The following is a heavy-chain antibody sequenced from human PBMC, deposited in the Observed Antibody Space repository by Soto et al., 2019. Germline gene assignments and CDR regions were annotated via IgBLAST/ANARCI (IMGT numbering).Heavy chain of an antibody. CDR2: ISYDGSNK. D-gene: IGHD1-26*01. J-gene: IGHJ6*02. CDR1: GFTFSSYG. V-gene: IGHV3-30*18. CDR3: AKDRYLSYGMDV. Sequence: GGSLRLSCAASGFTFSSYGMHWVRQAPGKGLEWVAVISYDGSNKYYADSVKGRSTISRDNSKNTLYLQMNSLRAEDTAVYYCAKDRYLSYGMDVWGQGTTVTVSS.